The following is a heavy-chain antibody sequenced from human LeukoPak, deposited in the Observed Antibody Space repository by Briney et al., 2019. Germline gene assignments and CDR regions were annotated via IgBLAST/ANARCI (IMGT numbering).Heavy chain of an antibody. V-gene: IGHV3-30-3*01. CDR2: ISYDGSNK. CDR1: GFPFSSYA. Sequence: GRSLRLFCAASGFPFSSYAMHWVRQAPGKGLEWVAVISYDGSNKFYADSVKGRFTVSRDNSKNTLYLQMNNLRVEDTAVYHCARDSHQLPANDGFDIWGQGTMVTVSS. CDR3: ARDSHQLPANDGFDI. J-gene: IGHJ3*02. D-gene: IGHD2-2*01.